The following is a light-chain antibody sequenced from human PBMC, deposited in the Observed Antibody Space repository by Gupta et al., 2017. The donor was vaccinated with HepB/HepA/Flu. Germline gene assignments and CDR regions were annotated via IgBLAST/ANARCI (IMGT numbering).Light chain of an antibody. J-gene: IGKJ1*01. CDR3: QQDYSYPRT. V-gene: IGKV1-6*01. Sequence: GDRVTITCRASQGIKRDLGWYQHKPGKAPKLLIFAASSLQTGVPSRFSGSGSGTDFSLTISSLQPEDFATYYCQQDYSYPRTFGQGTKVEIK. CDR2: AAS. CDR1: QGIKRD.